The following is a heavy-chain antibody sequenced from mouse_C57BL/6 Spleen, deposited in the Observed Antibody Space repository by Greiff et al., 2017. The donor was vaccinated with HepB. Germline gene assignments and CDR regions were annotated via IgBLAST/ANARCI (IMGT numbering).Heavy chain of an antibody. CDR1: GYSFTDYN. D-gene: IGHD2-4*01. Sequence: EVQLQQSGPELVKPGASVKISCKASGYSFTDYNMNWVKQSNGKSLEWIGVINPRYGTTSYNQKFKGKATLTVDQSSSAAYMQLTSLTSEDSAVDDCARERYNDYGRRYAIDYWGQGTSVTVSS. J-gene: IGHJ4*01. CDR2: INPRYGTT. V-gene: IGHV1-39*01. CDR3: ARERYNDYGRRYAIDY.